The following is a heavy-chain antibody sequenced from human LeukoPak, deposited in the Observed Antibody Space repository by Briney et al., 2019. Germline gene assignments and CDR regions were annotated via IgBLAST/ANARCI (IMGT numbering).Heavy chain of an antibody. CDR3: ARADYDILTGYYNSWFDP. CDR2: INPSGGST. V-gene: IGHV1-46*03. D-gene: IGHD3-9*01. CDR1: GYTFTSYY. J-gene: IGHJ5*02. Sequence: GASVKVSCKASGYTFTSYYMHWVRQAPGQGLGWMGIINPSGGSTSYAQKFQGRVTMTRDTSTSTVYMELSSLRSEDTAVYYCARADYDILTGYYNSWFDPWGQGTLVTVSS.